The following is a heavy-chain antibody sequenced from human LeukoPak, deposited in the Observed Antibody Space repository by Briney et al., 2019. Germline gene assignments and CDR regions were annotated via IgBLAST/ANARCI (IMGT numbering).Heavy chain of an antibody. Sequence: GGPLRLSCAASGFTFSSYGMHWVRQAPGKGLEWVAFIRYDGSNKYYADSVKGRFTISRDNSKNTLYMQMNSLRAEDTAVYYCAKSRVIAAAGTRWFDPWGQGTLVTVSS. V-gene: IGHV3-30*02. CDR2: IRYDGSNK. D-gene: IGHD6-13*01. J-gene: IGHJ5*02. CDR3: AKSRVIAAAGTRWFDP. CDR1: GFTFSSYG.